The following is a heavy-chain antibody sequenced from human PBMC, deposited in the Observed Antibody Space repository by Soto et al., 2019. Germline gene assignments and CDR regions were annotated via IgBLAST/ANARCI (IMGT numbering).Heavy chain of an antibody. J-gene: IGHJ6*02. V-gene: IGHV1-69*06. Sequence: ASVKVSCKASGGTFSSYAISWVRQAPGQGLEWMGGIIPIFGTANYAQKFQGRVTITADKSTSTAYMELSSLRSEDTAVYYCAREEAVAGYYYYGMDVWGQGTTVTVSS. CDR3: AREEAVAGYYYYGMDV. CDR2: IIPIFGTA. CDR1: GGTFSSYA. D-gene: IGHD6-19*01.